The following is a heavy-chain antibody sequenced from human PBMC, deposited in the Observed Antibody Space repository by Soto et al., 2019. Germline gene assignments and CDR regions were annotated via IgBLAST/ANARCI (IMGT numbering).Heavy chain of an antibody. CDR1: GGSISSSTSY. D-gene: IGHD5-12*01. V-gene: IGHV4-39*01. Sequence: SETLSLTCTVSGGSISSSTSYWGWVRQPPGKGLEWIGNIYYSGSTYYNPSLKSRVTISVDTSKNQLSLNVSSVTAADTAVYHCARHSGGYEPIWGQGTLVTVSS. J-gene: IGHJ4*02. CDR2: IYYSGST. CDR3: ARHSGGYEPI.